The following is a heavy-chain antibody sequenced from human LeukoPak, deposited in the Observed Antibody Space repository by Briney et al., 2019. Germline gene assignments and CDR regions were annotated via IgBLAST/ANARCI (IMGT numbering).Heavy chain of an antibody. J-gene: IGHJ4*02. CDR1: GFTFSDYY. Sequence: PGGSLRLSCAASGFTFSDYYMSWIRQAPGKGLEWVSYISSSSSYTNYADSVKGRFTISRDNSKNMVFLQVNSLRAEDTAVYYCARDHGYTYSKDRFDYWGQGTLVTVSS. V-gene: IGHV3-11*06. CDR3: ARDHGYTYSKDRFDY. CDR2: ISSSSSYT. D-gene: IGHD5-18*01.